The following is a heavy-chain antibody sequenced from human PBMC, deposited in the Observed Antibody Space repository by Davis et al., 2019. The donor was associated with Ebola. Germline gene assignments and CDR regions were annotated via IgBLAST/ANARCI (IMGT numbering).Heavy chain of an antibody. V-gene: IGHV6-1*01. D-gene: IGHD1-14*01. Sequence: HSQTLSLTCAISGDSVSSNSAAWNWIRQSPSRGLEWLGRTYYRSKWYNDYIVSVKSRITINPDTSKNQFSLQLNSVTPEDTAVYYCARFLLEPKANWFDPWGQGTLVTVSS. CDR1: GDSVSSNSAA. CDR3: ARFLLEPKANWFDP. J-gene: IGHJ5*02. CDR2: TYYRSKWYN.